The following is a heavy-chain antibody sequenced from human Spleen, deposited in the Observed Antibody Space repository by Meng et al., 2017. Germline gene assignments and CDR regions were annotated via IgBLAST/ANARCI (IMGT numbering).Heavy chain of an antibody. V-gene: IGHV3-23*01. CDR2: ISGSGGST. D-gene: IGHD4-17*01. J-gene: IGHJ4*02. CDR1: GFTVSHNY. Sequence: GESLKISCAASGFTVSHNYMSWVRQAPGKGLEWVSAISGSGGSTYYADSVKGRFTISRDNSKNTLYLQMNSLRAEDTAIYYCARDAGCLTGTMFDHWGQGTQVTVSS. CDR3: ARDAGCLTGTMFDH.